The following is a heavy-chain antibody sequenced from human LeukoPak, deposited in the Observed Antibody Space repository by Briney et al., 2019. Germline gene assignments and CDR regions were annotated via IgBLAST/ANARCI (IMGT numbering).Heavy chain of an antibody. CDR3: ARGTGTSDWFDP. CDR2: MNPNSGNT. J-gene: IGHJ5*02. Sequence: ASVKVSCKASGYTFTSYDINWVRQATGQGLEWMGWMNPNSGNTGYAQKFQGRVTMTRNTSISTAYMELSSLRSEDTAVYYCARGTGTSDWFDPWGQGTLVTASS. CDR1: GYTFTSYD. V-gene: IGHV1-8*01. D-gene: IGHD1-1*01.